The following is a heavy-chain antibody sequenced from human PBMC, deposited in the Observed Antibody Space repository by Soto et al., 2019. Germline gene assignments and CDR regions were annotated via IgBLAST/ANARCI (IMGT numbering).Heavy chain of an antibody. J-gene: IGHJ5*02. CDR1: GFTFSIYD. CDR3: ARRDSGGWFDP. CDR2: IGTAGDT. V-gene: IGHV3-13*01. D-gene: IGHD2-15*01. Sequence: GGSLRLSCAASGFTFSIYDMHWVRQATGKGLEWVSAIGTAGDTYYPGSVKGRFTISRENAKNSLYLQMNSLRAGDTAVYYCARRDSGGWFDPWGQGTLVTVSS.